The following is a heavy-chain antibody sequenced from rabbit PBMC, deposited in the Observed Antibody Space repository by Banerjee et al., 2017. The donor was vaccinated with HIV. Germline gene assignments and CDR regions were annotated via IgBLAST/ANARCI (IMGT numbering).Heavy chain of an antibody. Sequence: QSLEESGGDLVKPGASLTLTCTASGFSFSSSYYMCWVRQAPGKGLEWIGCIYTGSGNTYYASWAKGRFTISKASSTTVTLQMTSLTAADTATYFCARDRADSDYALNLWGQGTLVTVS. D-gene: IGHD1-1*01. CDR1: GFSFSSSYY. J-gene: IGHJ4*01. CDR3: ARDRADSDYALNL. V-gene: IGHV1S40*01. CDR2: IYTGSGNT.